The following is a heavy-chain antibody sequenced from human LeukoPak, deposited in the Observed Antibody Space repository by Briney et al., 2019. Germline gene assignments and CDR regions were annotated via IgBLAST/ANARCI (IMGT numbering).Heavy chain of an antibody. CDR2: IRSKAYGGTT. V-gene: IGHV3-49*04. J-gene: IGHJ4*02. CDR3: TRDPTVTTLDY. CDR1: GFTFGDYA. Sequence: GGSLRLSCTASGFTFGDYAMSWVRQAPGKGLEWVGFIRSKAYGGTTEYAASVKGRFTISRDDSKSIAYLQMNSLKTEDTAVYYRTRDPTVTTLDYWGQGTLVTVSS. D-gene: IGHD4-17*01.